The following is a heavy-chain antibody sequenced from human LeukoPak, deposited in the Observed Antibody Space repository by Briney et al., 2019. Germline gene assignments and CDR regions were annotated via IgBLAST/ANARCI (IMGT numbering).Heavy chain of an antibody. D-gene: IGHD6-19*01. V-gene: IGHV3-7*04. CDR1: GFTFSSYW. Sequence: GGSLRLSCAASGFTFSSYWMSWVRPAPGKGLGWEANIKEDGSEKYYVDSLKGRLTISRDTAKSSLYLQMNSLRAEDTAVYYCARLRAGDYFDYWGQGTLVTVSS. CDR3: ARLRAGDYFDY. CDR2: IKEDGSEK. J-gene: IGHJ4*02.